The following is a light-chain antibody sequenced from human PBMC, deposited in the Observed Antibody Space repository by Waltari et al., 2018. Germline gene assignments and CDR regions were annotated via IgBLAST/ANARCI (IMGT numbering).Light chain of an antibody. CDR2: AAS. V-gene: IGKV1D-12*01. J-gene: IGKJ4*01. CDR1: LGNNTW. CDR3: QQANSFPLT. Sequence: DIQMTQSPSSVSASVGDRVTITCRASLGNNTWLAWYQQKPGKAPKLLIYAASSLHSGVPSRFGGSGSGTDFTLTIDSLQPEDFATYYCQQANSFPLTFGGGTKVEI.